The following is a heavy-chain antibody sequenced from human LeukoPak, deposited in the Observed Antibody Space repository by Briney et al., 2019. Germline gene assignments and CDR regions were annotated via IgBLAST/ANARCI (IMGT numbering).Heavy chain of an antibody. Sequence: GGSLRLSCAASGFTFDTYWMSWVRQAPGEGLEWVANIKQDGSEKYYVDSVKGRFTISRDNAKNSLYLQMNSLRAEDTAVYYCARDIRGDYDFWSGYYTGYYYYYMDVWGKGTTVTVSS. V-gene: IGHV3-7*01. CDR2: IKQDGSEK. CDR3: ARDIRGDYDFWSGYYTGYYYYYMDV. CDR1: GFTFDTYW. D-gene: IGHD3-3*01. J-gene: IGHJ6*03.